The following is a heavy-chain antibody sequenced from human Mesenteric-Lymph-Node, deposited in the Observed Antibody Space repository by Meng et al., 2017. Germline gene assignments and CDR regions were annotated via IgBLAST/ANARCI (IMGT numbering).Heavy chain of an antibody. CDR1: GGSIRNDQW. CDR2: IYHSGRT. D-gene: IGHD4-17*01. J-gene: IGHJ4*02. Sequence: QVQLQGSGPGLVKPSGTLSLTCDVSGGSIRNDQWGSWVRQAPGKGLEWIGEIYHSGRTNYKPSVKSRVSMSVDKSQNHFSLRLSSVTAADTAVYYCTTLYGDSISWGQGTLVTVSS. CDR3: TTLYGDSIS. V-gene: IGHV4-4*02.